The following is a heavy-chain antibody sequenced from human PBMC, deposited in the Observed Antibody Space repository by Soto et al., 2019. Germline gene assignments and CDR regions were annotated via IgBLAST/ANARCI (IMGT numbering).Heavy chain of an antibody. Sequence: QVQLQESGPGLLKPSQTMSLTCTVSGGSISSGGYYLTWIRQHPGKGLEWIGNIFYSGSTYYNPSLKGRVIMSVDTSKNHFTLRLSSVTAAETDIYDCSSGQIIRGVIDIFWDYWVQGTLVPVSS. CDR2: IFYSGST. V-gene: IGHV4-31*03. J-gene: IGHJ4*02. D-gene: IGHD3-10*01. CDR1: GGSISSGGYY. CDR3: SSGQIIRGVIDIFWDY.